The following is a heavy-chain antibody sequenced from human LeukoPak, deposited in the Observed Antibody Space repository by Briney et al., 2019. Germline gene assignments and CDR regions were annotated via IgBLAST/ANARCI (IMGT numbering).Heavy chain of an antibody. CDR3: ARDSGVDAHIDS. CDR2: LNGDGTNI. J-gene: IGHJ4*02. V-gene: IGHV3-74*01. D-gene: IGHD3-3*01. CDR1: GFTFSNYW. Sequence: GGSLRLSCVASGFTFSNYWMQWVRQVPGKGLVWVSRLNGDGTNIIYADSVRGRLTISRDNAEKSLYVQMNSLRDEDTAVYYCARDSGVDAHIDSWGQGTLVTVSS.